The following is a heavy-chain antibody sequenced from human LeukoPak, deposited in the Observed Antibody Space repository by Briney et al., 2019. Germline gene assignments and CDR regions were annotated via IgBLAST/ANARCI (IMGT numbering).Heavy chain of an antibody. CDR2: IIPIFGTA. V-gene: IGHV1-69*06. Sequence: SVNVSCMASGGTFSSYAISWVRQAPGQGLEWMGGIIPIFGTANYAQKFQGRVTITADKSTSTAYMELSSLRSEDTAVYYCAREQYDILTGYYGGTFDYWGQGTLVTVSS. CDR1: GGTFSSYA. CDR3: AREQYDILTGYYGGTFDY. J-gene: IGHJ4*02. D-gene: IGHD3-9*01.